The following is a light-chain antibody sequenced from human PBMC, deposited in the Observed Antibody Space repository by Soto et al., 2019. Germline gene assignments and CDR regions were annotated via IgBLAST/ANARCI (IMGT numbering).Light chain of an antibody. V-gene: IGLV2-8*01. CDR1: SSDVGGYNY. CDR2: EVS. J-gene: IGLJ1*01. CDR3: SSYAGSNSYV. Sequence: QSALTQPPSASGSPGQSVTISCTGTSSDVGGYNYVSWYQQHPGKAPKLMIYEVSKRPSGVPDRFSGSMSGNTASLTVSGLQAEDEADYYCSSYAGSNSYVFGTGTKLTVL.